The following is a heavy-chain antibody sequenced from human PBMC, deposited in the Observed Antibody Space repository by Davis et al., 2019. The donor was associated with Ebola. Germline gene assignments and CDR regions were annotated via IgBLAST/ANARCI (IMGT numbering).Heavy chain of an antibody. CDR3: VRGGDTMARGFV. V-gene: IGHV3-74*01. CDR1: GFTFTDYW. D-gene: IGHD3-10*01. J-gene: IGHJ6*02. Sequence: GESLKISCAASGFTFTDYWMHWVRQAPGTGLVWVSRTNMYETTTNYADSVKGRFTISRDNAKNTLYLQMNSLRTEDTAIYYCVRGGDTMARGFVWGQGTTVIVSS. CDR2: TNMYETTT.